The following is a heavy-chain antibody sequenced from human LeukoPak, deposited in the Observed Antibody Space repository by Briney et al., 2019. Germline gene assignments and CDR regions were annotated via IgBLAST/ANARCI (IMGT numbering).Heavy chain of an antibody. CDR1: GFTFSSYA. CDR2: ISSSSSYI. D-gene: IGHD2-15*01. J-gene: IGHJ6*02. CDR3: ARDPLYCSGGSCYSLLDYYGMDV. V-gene: IGHV3-21*01. Sequence: PGGSLRLSCAASGFTFSSYAMSWVRQAPGKGLEWVSSISSSSSYIYYADSVKGRFTISRDNAKNSLYLQMNSLRAEDTAVYYCARDPLYCSGGSCYSLLDYYGMDVWGQGTTVTVSS.